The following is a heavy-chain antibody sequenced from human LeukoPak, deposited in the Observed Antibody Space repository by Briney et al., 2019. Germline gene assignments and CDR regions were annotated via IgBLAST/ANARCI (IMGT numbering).Heavy chain of an antibody. CDR1: GGSISSSSYY. Sequence: PSETLSLTCTVSGGSISSSSYYWGWIRQPPGKGLEWIGSIYYSGSTYYNPSLKSRVTISVDTSKNQFSLKLSSVTAADTAVYYCARQGDGYKVPLFVCWGQGTLVTVSS. J-gene: IGHJ4*02. V-gene: IGHV4-39*01. D-gene: IGHD5-24*01. CDR3: ARQGDGYKVPLFVC. CDR2: IYYSGST.